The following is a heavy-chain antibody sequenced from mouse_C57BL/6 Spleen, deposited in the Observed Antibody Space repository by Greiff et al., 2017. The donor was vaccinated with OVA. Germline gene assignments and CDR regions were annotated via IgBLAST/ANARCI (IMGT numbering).Heavy chain of an antibody. Sequence: VQLQQSGAELARPGASVKMSCKASGYTFTSYTMHWVKQRPGQGLEWIGYINPSSGYTKYNQKFKGKATLTADKSSSTAYMQLSSLTSEDSAVYYCARLEFITAVVDYWGQGTTLTVSS. J-gene: IGHJ2*01. CDR3: ARLEFITAVVDY. V-gene: IGHV1-4*01. D-gene: IGHD1-1*01. CDR1: GYTFTSYT. CDR2: INPSSGYT.